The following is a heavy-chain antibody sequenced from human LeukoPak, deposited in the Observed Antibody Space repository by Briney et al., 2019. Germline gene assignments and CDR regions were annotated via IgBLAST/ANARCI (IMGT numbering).Heavy chain of an antibody. CDR2: INPNSGGT. Sequence: GASVKVSCKASGYTFTGYYMHWVRQAPGQGLEWMGWINPNSGGTNYAQKFQGRVTMTRDTSISTAYMELSRLRSDDTAVYYCARGLGSSIVVVPAAHNWFDPWGQGTLVTVSS. D-gene: IGHD2-2*01. CDR3: ARGLGSSIVVVPAAHNWFDP. V-gene: IGHV1-2*02. J-gene: IGHJ5*02. CDR1: GYTFTGYY.